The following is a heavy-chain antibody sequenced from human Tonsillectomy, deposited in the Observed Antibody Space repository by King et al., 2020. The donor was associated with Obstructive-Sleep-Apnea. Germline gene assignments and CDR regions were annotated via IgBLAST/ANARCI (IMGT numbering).Heavy chain of an antibody. J-gene: IGHJ4*02. D-gene: IGHD3-9*01. CDR3: ARLTNYDILTGYYNDFDY. CDR1: GYSFTSYW. Sequence: QLVQSGAEVKKPGESLKISCKGSGYSFTSYWIGWVRQMPGKGLEWIGIIYPGDSDTRYSPAFQVQVTSSADNAISTAYLQWSSLKSSDTAMYYCARLTNYDILTGYYNDFDYWGQGTLVTVSS. CDR2: IYPGDSDT. V-gene: IGHV5-51*01.